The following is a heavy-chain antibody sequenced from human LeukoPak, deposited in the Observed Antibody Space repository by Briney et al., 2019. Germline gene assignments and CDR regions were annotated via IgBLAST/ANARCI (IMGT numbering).Heavy chain of an antibody. Sequence: GESLKISCKGSGYSFTSYWIGWVRQMPGKGLEWMGIIYPGDSDTRYSPSFQGQVTISADKSISTAYLQWSSLKASDTAMYYCASTFRTGYQYYGMDVWGQGTTVTVSS. V-gene: IGHV5-51*01. CDR1: GYSFTSYW. J-gene: IGHJ6*02. CDR2: IYPGDSDT. D-gene: IGHD3/OR15-3a*01. CDR3: ASTFRTGYQYYGMDV.